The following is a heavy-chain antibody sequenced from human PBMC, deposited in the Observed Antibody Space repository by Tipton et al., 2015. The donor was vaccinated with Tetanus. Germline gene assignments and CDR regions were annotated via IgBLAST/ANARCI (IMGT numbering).Heavy chain of an antibody. CDR3: AGGRDYNWNY. D-gene: IGHD1-20*01. CDR1: GASISSNNW. V-gene: IGHV4-4*02. J-gene: IGHJ4*02. Sequence: TLSLTCDVSGASISSNNWWGWVRQSPGKGLEWIGEIYHSGGSKYNPSLENRVIMSVDKSKNQFSLKMYSVTAADTAVYYCAGGRDYNWNYWGQGTLVTVSS. CDR2: IYHSGGS.